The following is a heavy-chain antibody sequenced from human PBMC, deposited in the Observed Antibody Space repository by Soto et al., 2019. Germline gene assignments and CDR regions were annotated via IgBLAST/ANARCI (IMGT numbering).Heavy chain of an antibody. CDR1: GFTFSTYA. D-gene: IGHD6-13*01. CDR3: ARDVASSSWYYFDS. CDR2: ISYDGSDT. V-gene: IGHV3-30*04. Sequence: QVDLVESGGGVVQPGGSLRLSCVASGFTFSTYAMHWVRQTPGKALECVASISYDGSDTYYADPVKGRFTISRDNSKNTLHLPMNSLTPDDTALYYCARDVASSSWYYFDSWGQGTLVTVSS. J-gene: IGHJ4*02.